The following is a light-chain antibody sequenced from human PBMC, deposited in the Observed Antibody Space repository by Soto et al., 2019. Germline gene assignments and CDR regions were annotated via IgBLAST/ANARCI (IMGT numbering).Light chain of an antibody. J-gene: IGKJ1*01. Sequence: DIQMTQSPSTLSASVGDRVTITCRASQSISTWLAWYQQKTGKAPKLLIYKASSLESGVPSRFSGSGSGKEFTLTITSLQPDDFATYYCQEYGSYYRTFGQGTRGIS. V-gene: IGKV1-5*03. CDR1: QSISTW. CDR3: QEYGSYYRT. CDR2: KAS.